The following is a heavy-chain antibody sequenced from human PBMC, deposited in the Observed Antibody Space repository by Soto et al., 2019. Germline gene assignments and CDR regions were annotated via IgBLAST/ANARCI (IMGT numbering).Heavy chain of an antibody. CDR3: ATDSTRRYYGLDV. D-gene: IGHD3-22*01. V-gene: IGHV4-34*01. CDR1: GGSLSGYY. Sequence: PSETLSLTCGVYGGSLSGYYWSWIRQPPGKGLEWIGEIDHSGRNNYNPSLKSRVSTSVDTSKNQLSLKLSSVTAADTAVSYCATDSTRRYYGLDVWGQGTTVTVSS. CDR2: IDHSGRN. J-gene: IGHJ6*02.